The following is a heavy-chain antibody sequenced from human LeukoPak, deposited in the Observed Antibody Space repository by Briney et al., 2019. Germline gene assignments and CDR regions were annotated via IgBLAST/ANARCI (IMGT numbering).Heavy chain of an antibody. D-gene: IGHD3-9*01. CDR1: GFTFSSYG. CDR3: ARGPGLLRYFDWLLSPPWDYYYMDV. Sequence: GGSLRLSCAASGFTFSSYGMHWVRQAPGKGLEWVAFIRYDGSNKYYADSVKGRFTISRDNSKNTLYLQMNSLRAEDTAVYYCARGPGLLRYFDWLLSPPWDYYYMDVWGKGTTVTVSS. V-gene: IGHV3-30*02. J-gene: IGHJ6*03. CDR2: IRYDGSNK.